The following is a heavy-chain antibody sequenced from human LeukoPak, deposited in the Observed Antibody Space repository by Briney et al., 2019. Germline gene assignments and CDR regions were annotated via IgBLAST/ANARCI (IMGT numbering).Heavy chain of an antibody. J-gene: IGHJ4*02. D-gene: IGHD6-13*01. Sequence: GGSLRLSCAASGFTFSSYAMSWVRQAPGKGLEWVSAVSGSGGSTYYADSVKGRFTISRDNSKNTLYLQMNSLRAEDTAVYYCARGYSSSIVTASTLDYWGQGTLVTVSS. CDR2: VSGSGGST. CDR3: ARGYSSSIVTASTLDY. CDR1: GFTFSSYA. V-gene: IGHV3-23*01.